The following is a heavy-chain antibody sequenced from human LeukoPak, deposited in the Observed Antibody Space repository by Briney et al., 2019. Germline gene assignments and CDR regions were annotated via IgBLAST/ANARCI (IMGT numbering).Heavy chain of an antibody. CDR2: ISSSSSYI. CDR1: GFTFSSYS. Sequence: GGSLRLSCAASGFTFSSYSMNWVRQVPGKGLEWVSSISSSSSYIYYADSVKGRFTISRDNAKNSLYLQMNSLRAEDTAVYYCARDSLRFLEGHMGYWGQGTLVTVSS. J-gene: IGHJ4*02. CDR3: ARDSLRFLEGHMGY. D-gene: IGHD3-3*01. V-gene: IGHV3-21*01.